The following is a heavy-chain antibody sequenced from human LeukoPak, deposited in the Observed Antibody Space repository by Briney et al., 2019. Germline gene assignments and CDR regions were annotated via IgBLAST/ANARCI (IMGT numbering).Heavy chain of an antibody. CDR2: ISGSGGST. Sequence: AGGSLRLSCAASGFTFSSYAMSWVRQAPGKGLEWVSAISGSGGSTYYADSVKGRFTISRDNSKNTLYLQMNSLRAEDTAVYYCAKDGGPGGWYYFDYWGQGTLVTVSS. CDR1: GFTFSSYA. J-gene: IGHJ4*02. CDR3: AKDGGPGGWYYFDY. V-gene: IGHV3-23*01. D-gene: IGHD6-19*01.